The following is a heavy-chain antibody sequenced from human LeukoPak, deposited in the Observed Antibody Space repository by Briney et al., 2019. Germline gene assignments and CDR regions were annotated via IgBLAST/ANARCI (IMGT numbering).Heavy chain of an antibody. J-gene: IGHJ4*02. Sequence: PGGSLRLSCAASGFTFNIYGMHWVRQAPGKGLEWVAFIWYDGSKKYYADSVKGRFTISRDNSKNMVSLEMNSLRTEDTAVYYCAKEVNAYCSGDCSDYWGQGTLVTVSS. CDR1: GFTFNIYG. CDR3: AKEVNAYCSGDCSDY. CDR2: IWYDGSKK. D-gene: IGHD2-21*01. V-gene: IGHV3-30*02.